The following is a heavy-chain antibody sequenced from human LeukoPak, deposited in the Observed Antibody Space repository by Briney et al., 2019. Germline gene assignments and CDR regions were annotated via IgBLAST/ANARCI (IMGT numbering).Heavy chain of an antibody. V-gene: IGHV3-49*04. D-gene: IGHD3-22*01. CDR2: IRSKAYGGTT. CDR1: GYTLGDYA. CDR3: TRDTYDSSGYYLSYYYYYGMDV. Sequence: GGSLRLSCTAPGYTLGDYAMSWVRQAPGKGLEWVGFIRSKAYGGTTEYAASVKGRFTISRDDSKSIAYLQMNSLKTEDTAVYYCTRDTYDSSGYYLSYYYYYGMDVWGQGTTVTVSS. J-gene: IGHJ6*02.